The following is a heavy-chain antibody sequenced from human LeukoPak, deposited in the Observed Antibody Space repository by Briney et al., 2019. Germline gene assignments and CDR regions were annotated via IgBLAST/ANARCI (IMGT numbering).Heavy chain of an antibody. Sequence: AGSLRLSCTASGFTFSRSWMNWIRQAPGKGLEWVANINPNGDGMRFVDSVKGRFTMSRDNAQSSLHLQMNSLRVEDTAFYYCAAWTDGGYSYWGQGVLVTVSS. V-gene: IGHV3-7*01. CDR2: INPNGDGM. J-gene: IGHJ4*02. CDR3: AAWTDGGYSY. D-gene: IGHD5-12*01. CDR1: GFTFSRSW.